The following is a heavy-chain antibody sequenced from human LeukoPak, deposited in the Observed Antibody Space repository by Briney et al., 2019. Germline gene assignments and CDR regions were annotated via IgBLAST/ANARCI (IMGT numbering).Heavy chain of an antibody. Sequence: GGSLRLSCAASGFTVSSNHMTWVRQAPGKGLECVSEIYTGGLTFYPDSVTGRFTISRDNSKNTVYLQMNSLGVEDTARYYCARDNAPAGGGLDYWGQGTLVTVSS. V-gene: IGHV3-53*01. CDR1: GFTVSSNH. CDR3: ARDNAPAGGGLDY. D-gene: IGHD2-2*01. J-gene: IGHJ4*02. CDR2: IYTGGLT.